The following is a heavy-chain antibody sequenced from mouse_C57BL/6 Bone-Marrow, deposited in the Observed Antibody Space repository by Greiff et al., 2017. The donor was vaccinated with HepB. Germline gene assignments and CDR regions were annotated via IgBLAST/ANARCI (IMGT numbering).Heavy chain of an antibody. Sequence: EVKLEESGGGLVQPGGSLKLSCAASGFTFSDYYMYWVRQTPEKRLEWVAYISNGGGSTYYPDTVKGRFTISRDNAKNTLYLQMSRLKSEDTAMYYCARLGGAMDYWGQGTSVTVSS. CDR3: ARLGGAMDY. CDR1: GFTFSDYY. V-gene: IGHV5-12*01. CDR2: ISNGGGST. J-gene: IGHJ4*01.